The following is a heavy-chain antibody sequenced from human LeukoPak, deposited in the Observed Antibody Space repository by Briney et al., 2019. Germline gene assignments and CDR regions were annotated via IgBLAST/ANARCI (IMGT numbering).Heavy chain of an antibody. CDR3: ARGHRRITKVRGVMTYYFDY. Sequence: SETLSLTCAVYGGSFSGYYWSWIRQPPGKGLEWIGEINHSGSTNYNPSLKSRVTISVDTSKNQFSLKLSSVTAADTAVYYCARGHRRITKVRGVMTYYFDYWGQGTLVTVSS. J-gene: IGHJ4*02. D-gene: IGHD3-10*01. CDR1: GGSFSGYY. CDR2: INHSGST. V-gene: IGHV4-34*01.